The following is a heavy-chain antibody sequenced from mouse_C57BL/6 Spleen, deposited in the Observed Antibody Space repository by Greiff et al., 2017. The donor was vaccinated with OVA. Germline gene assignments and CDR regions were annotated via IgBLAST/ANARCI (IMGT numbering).Heavy chain of an antibody. V-gene: IGHV1-19*01. Sequence: EVQLQQSGPVLVKPGASVKMSCKASGYTFTDYYMNWVKQSHGKSLEWIGVINPYNGGTSYNQKFKGKATLTVDKSSSTAYMELNSLTSEDSAVYYGARRGPTIVTFDDWGQGTTLTVSS. CDR3: ARRGPTIVTFDD. CDR1: GYTFTDYY. D-gene: IGHD2-5*01. CDR2: INPYNGGT. J-gene: IGHJ2*01.